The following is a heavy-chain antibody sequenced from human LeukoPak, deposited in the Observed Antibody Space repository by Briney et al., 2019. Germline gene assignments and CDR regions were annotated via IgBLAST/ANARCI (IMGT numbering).Heavy chain of an antibody. CDR2: ISGSGGST. CDR3: ARDLDYGSGDY. Sequence: GGSLRLSCAASGFTFSSYGMSWVRQAPGKGLEWVSAISGSGGSTYYADSVKGRFTISRDNAENSLYLQMNSLRAEDTAVYYCARDLDYGSGDYWGQGTLVTVSS. CDR1: GFTFSSYG. D-gene: IGHD3-10*01. V-gene: IGHV3-23*01. J-gene: IGHJ4*02.